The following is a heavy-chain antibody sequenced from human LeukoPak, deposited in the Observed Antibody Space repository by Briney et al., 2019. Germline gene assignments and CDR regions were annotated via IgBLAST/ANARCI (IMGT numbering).Heavy chain of an antibody. CDR2: IIPILGIA. CDR1: GYTFTSYG. V-gene: IGHV1-69*04. J-gene: IGHJ4*02. Sequence: SVKVSCKASGYTFTSYGISWVRQAPGQGLEWMGRIIPILGIANYAQKFQGRVTITADKFTSTAYMELSSLRSEDTAVYYCARGAGGAQVGYWGQGTLVTVSS. CDR3: ARGAGGAQVGY. D-gene: IGHD3-16*01.